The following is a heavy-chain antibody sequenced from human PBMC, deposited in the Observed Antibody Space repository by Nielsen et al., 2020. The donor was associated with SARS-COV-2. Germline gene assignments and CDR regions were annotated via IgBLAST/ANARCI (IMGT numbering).Heavy chain of an antibody. CDR1: GFTFSDYY. D-gene: IGHD6-19*01. CDR2: ISSSSSYT. J-gene: IGHJ4*02. Sequence: GESLKISCAASGFTFSDYYMSWIRQAPGKGLEWVSYISSSSSYTNYADSVKGRFTISRDNAKNSLYLQMNSLRAEDTAVYYCARDPGRVAGTLGGGDFDYWGQGTLVTVSS. CDR3: ARDPGRVAGTLGGGDFDY. V-gene: IGHV3-11*05.